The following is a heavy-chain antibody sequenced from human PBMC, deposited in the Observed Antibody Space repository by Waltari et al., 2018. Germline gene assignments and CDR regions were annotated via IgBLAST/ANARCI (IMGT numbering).Heavy chain of an antibody. Sequence: QVQLVRSGAEVKQPGSSVKVSCKASGGTFGTYAITWVRQAPGQGLEWLGGVIPIYGTPNYEAKFQGRVTVSADASRTTAYLEVTSLRSEDTAVYYCAKREIGYAFDIWGNGTMVTVSS. J-gene: IGHJ3*02. D-gene: IGHD1-26*01. CDR2: VIPIYGTP. V-gene: IGHV1-69*12. CDR3: AKREIGYAFDI. CDR1: GGTFGTYA.